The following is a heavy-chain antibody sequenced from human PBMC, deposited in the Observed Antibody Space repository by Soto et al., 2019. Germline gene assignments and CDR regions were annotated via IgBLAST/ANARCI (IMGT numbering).Heavy chain of an antibody. Sequence: SLTCTVSGGSISSGDYYWSWIRQPPGKGLEWIGYIYYSGSTYCNPSLKSRVTISVDTSKNQFSLKLNSVTAADTAVYYCARRRGTTYYYGMDVWGQGTTVTVSS. CDR1: GGSISSGDYY. CDR2: IYYSGST. CDR3: ARRRGTTYYYGMDV. V-gene: IGHV4-30-4*01. J-gene: IGHJ6*02. D-gene: IGHD3-16*01.